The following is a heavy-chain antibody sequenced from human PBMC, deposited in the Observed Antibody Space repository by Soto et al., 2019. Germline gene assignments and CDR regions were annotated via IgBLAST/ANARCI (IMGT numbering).Heavy chain of an antibody. CDR3: ARELVDVCSGGSCYSSYYYYYMDV. Sequence: ASVKVSCTASGYTFTSYGISWVRQAPGQGLEWMGWISAYNGNTNYAQKLQGRVTMTTDTSTSTAYMELRSLRSDDTAVYYCARELVDVCSGGSCYSSYYYYYMDVWGKGTTVTV. V-gene: IGHV1-18*01. J-gene: IGHJ6*03. CDR1: GYTFTSYG. D-gene: IGHD2-15*01. CDR2: ISAYNGNT.